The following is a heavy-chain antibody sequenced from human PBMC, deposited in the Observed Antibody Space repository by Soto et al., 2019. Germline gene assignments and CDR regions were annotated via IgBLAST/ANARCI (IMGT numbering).Heavy chain of an antibody. CDR2: ISRSGSLN. CDR3: ARDLEYSSSWYYYYGLDV. CDR1: GFSFSDYS. J-gene: IGHJ6*02. V-gene: IGHV3-48*02. D-gene: IGHD6-6*01. Sequence: LRLSCAASGFSFSDYSMNWVRQAPGKGLEWLSYISRSGSLNYYADSVKGRFTISRDNAKNSLYLEMNSVRDEDTAMYYCARDLEYSSSWYYYYGLDVWGQGTTVTVSS.